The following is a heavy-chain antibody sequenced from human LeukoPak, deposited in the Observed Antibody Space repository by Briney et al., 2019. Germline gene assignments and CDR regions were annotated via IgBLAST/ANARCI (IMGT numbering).Heavy chain of an antibody. CDR2: IYSGGTT. J-gene: IGHJ4*02. V-gene: IGHV3-53*01. CDR1: GLTLSNKY. Sequence: PGGSLRLSCAASGLTLSNKYMNWVRQAPGKGLEWVAVIYSGGTTYYSDSVTGRFTISRDNSKNTLYLQMNSLRAEHTAAYYCARDSGYSSGWSKFDYSGQGTLVSVSS. D-gene: IGHD6-19*01. CDR3: ARDSGYSSGWSKFDY.